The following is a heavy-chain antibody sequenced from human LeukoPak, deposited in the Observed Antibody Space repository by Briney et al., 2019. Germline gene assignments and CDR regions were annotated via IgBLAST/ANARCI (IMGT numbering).Heavy chain of an antibody. CDR1: GFTFSSYA. CDR3: ARVSGESSSEGAFDI. J-gene: IGHJ3*02. CDR2: ISGSGGST. D-gene: IGHD6-6*01. V-gene: IGHV3-23*01. Sequence: PGGSLRLSCAASGFTFSSYAMSWVRQAPGKGLEWVSAISGSGGSTYYADSVKGRFTISRDNSKNTLYLQMNSLRAEDTAVYYCARVSGESSSEGAFDIWGQGTMVTVSS.